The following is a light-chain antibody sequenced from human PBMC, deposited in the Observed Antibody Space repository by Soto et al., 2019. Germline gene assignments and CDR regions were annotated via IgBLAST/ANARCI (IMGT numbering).Light chain of an antibody. CDR1: QTTNNY. CDR3: KQSYSMPYA. V-gene: IGKV1-39*01. J-gene: IGKJ2*01. CDR2: AAS. Sequence: DIEMTHSPSSLSASVGDRVSITCRASQTTNNYLNWYQLTPGKAPKLLIYAASTLQTGVPSRFTGSGSGTALTLTTITLQPEDYATYFFKQSYSMPYAFGPGTQVDIX.